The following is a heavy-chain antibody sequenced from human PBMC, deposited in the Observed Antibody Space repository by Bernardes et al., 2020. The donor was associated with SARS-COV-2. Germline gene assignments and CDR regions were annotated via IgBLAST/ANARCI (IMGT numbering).Heavy chain of an antibody. CDR1: GFTFSSYA. D-gene: IGHD3-3*01. CDR2: ISYDGSNK. V-gene: IGHV3-30*04. CDR3: ARTNTYYDFWSGYYRADYYMDV. Sequence: GGSLSLSCAASGFTFSSYAMHWVRQAPGQGLEWVAVISYDGSNKYYADSVKGRFTISRDNSKNTLYLQMNSLRAEDTAVYYCARTNTYYDFWSGYYRADYYMDVWGKGTTVTASS. J-gene: IGHJ6*03.